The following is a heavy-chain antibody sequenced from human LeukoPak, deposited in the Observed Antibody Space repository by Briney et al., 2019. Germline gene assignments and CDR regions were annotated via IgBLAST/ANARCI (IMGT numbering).Heavy chain of an antibody. CDR1: GFTFSSYA. CDR3: AKVGDYYDSSGNYYPFDI. V-gene: IGHV3-23*01. J-gene: IGHJ3*02. D-gene: IGHD3-22*01. CDR2: ISGSGGST. Sequence: PGGSLRLSCAASGFTFSSYAMSWVRQAPGKGLEWVSAISGSGGSTYYADSVKGRFTISRDNSKNTLYLQMNSLRAEDTAVYYCAKVGDYYDSSGNYYPFDIWGQGTMVAVSS.